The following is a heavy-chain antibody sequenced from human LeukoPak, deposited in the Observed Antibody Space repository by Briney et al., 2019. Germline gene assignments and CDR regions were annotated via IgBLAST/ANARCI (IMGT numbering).Heavy chain of an antibody. CDR2: ISAYNGNT. V-gene: IGHV1-18*01. J-gene: IGHJ4*02. D-gene: IGHD3-10*01. CDR1: GYTFTSYG. CDR3: ARDLGYYGSGSYLAFDY. Sequence: ASVKVSCKASGYTFTSYGISWVRQAPGQGLEWMGWISAYNGNTNYAQKFQGRVTMTTDTSTSTAYMELRSLRSDDTAVYYCARDLGYYGSGSYLAFDYWGQGTLVTVSS.